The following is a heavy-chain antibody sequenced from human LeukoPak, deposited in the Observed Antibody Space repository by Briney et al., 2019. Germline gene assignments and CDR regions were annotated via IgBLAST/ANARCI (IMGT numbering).Heavy chain of an antibody. Sequence: ESGPTLVKPTQTLTLTCTFSGFSLSTSGMCVSWIRQPPGKALEWLARIDWDDDKYYSTSLKTRLTISKDTSKNQVVLTMTNMDPVDTATYYCQLRDSGYSSGWYGDYWGQGTLVTVSS. J-gene: IGHJ4*02. D-gene: IGHD6-19*01. CDR3: QLRDSGYSSGWYGDY. CDR1: GFSLSTSGMC. V-gene: IGHV2-70*11. CDR2: IDWDDDK.